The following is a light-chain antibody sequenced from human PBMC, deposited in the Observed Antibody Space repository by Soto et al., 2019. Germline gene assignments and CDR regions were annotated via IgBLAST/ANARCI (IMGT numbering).Light chain of an antibody. Sequence: DIQMTQSPSTLSGSVGDRVTIICRASQTISSWLAWYQQKPGKAPKLLIYKASTLKSGVPSRFSGSGSGTEFTPTISSLQPDDFATYYCQHYNSYSEAFGQGTKVDIK. CDR1: QTISSW. CDR3: QHYNSYSEA. J-gene: IGKJ1*01. V-gene: IGKV1-5*03. CDR2: KAS.